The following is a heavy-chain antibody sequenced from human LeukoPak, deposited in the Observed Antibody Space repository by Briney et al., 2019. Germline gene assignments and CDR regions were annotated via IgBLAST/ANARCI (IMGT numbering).Heavy chain of an antibody. V-gene: IGHV1-2*02. CDR3: ARESAATSEGFSDY. CDR2: INPNSGGT. Sequence: ASVKVPCKASGYTFTGYYMHWVRQAPGQGLEWMGWINPNSGGTNYAQKFQGRVTMTRDTSISTAYMELSRLRSDDTAVYYCARESAATSEGFSDYWGQGTLVTVSS. J-gene: IGHJ4*02. D-gene: IGHD2-15*01. CDR1: GYTFTGYY.